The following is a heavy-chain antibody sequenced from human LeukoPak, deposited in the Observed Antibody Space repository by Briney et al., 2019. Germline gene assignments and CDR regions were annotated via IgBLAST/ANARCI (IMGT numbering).Heavy chain of an antibody. Sequence: SETLSLTCAVSGYSISSGYYWGWIRQPPGKGLEWIGSMYHSGSTYYNPSLKSRVTISVDTSKNQFSLKLSSVTAADTAVYYCANFGRGLDYWGQGTLVTVSS. CDR1: GYSISSGYY. J-gene: IGHJ4*02. CDR2: MYHSGST. V-gene: IGHV4-38-2*01. CDR3: ANFGRGLDY. D-gene: IGHD3-10*01.